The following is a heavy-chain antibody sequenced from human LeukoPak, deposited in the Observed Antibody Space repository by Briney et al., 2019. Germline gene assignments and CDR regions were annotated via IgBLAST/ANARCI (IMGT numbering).Heavy chain of an antibody. J-gene: IGHJ4*02. CDR2: IGGGPLDI. D-gene: IGHD6-13*01. Sequence: GGSLRLSCAASGFTFSIYAMSWVRQAQAQGLELVSTIGGGPLDIYYTDSVKGRFTISRDNSKNTLYLQMNSLRVEDTAVYYCATLSVAAGDWDDDFWGQGTLLTVSS. CDR3: ATLSVAAGDWDDDF. V-gene: IGHV3-23*01. CDR1: GFTFSIYA.